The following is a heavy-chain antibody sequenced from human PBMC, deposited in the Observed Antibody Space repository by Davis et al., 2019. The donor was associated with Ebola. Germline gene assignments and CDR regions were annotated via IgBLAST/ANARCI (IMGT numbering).Heavy chain of an antibody. J-gene: IGHJ4*02. Sequence: PGGSLRLSCAASGFTFSSYAMSWVRQPPGKGLEWIGEINHSGSTNYNPSLKSRVTISVDTSKNQFSLKLSSVTAADTAVYYCARGRDAYIPGVYWGQGTLVTVSS. CDR1: GFTFSSYA. D-gene: IGHD5-24*01. CDR2: INHSGST. CDR3: ARGRDAYIPGVY. V-gene: IGHV4-34*01.